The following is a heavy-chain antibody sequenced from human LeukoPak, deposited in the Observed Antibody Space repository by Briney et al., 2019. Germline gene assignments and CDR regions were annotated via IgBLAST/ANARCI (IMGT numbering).Heavy chain of an antibody. CDR1: GGSFSGYY. D-gene: IGHD3-3*01. J-gene: IGHJ5*02. V-gene: IGHV4-34*01. Sequence: PSETLSLTCAVYGGSFSGYYWSWIRQPPGKGLEWIGEINHSGSTNYNPSLKSRVTISVDTSKNQFSLKLSSVTAADTAVYYCASSPASGDWFDPWGQGTLVTVSS. CDR3: ASSPASGDWFDP. CDR2: INHSGST.